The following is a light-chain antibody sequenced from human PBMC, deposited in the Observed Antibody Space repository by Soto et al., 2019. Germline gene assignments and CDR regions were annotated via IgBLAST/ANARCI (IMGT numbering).Light chain of an antibody. CDR2: GNN. CDR1: SSDIGAGND. J-gene: IGLJ1*01. Sequence: QAVVTQPPSVSGAPGQTVTISCTGSSSDIGAGNDVHWYLQVPGTAPKLLIHGNNRRPSGVPDRFSGSKSATSASLVITGLQAEDEADYYCQSHDSSLTAFVFGTGTKLTVL. CDR3: QSHDSSLTAFV. V-gene: IGLV1-40*01.